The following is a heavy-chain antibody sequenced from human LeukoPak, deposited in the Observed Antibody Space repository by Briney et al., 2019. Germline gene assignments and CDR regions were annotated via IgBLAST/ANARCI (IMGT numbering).Heavy chain of an antibody. CDR2: IYYSGST. D-gene: IGHD2-2*01. CDR1: GGSISSSSYY. J-gene: IGHJ4*02. V-gene: IGHV4-39*01. Sequence: PSETLSLTCTVSGGSISSSSYYWGWICQPPGKGLEWIGSIYYSGSTYYNPSLKSRVTISVDTSKNQFSLKLSSVTAADTAVYYCARYCSSTSCYPAVPPSHFDYWGQGTLVTVSS. CDR3: ARYCSSTSCYPAVPPSHFDY.